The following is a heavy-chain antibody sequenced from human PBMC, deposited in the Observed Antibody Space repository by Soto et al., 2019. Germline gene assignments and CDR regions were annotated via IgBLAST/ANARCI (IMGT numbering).Heavy chain of an antibody. V-gene: IGHV3-23*01. CDR1: GFTFSSYA. Sequence: GGSLRLSCAASGFTFSSYAMSWVRQAPGKGLEWVSAISGSGGSTYYADSVKGRFTISRDNSKNTLYLQMNSLRAEDTAVYYCAKDPMGYSSSSYFDYWGQGTLVTVSS. CDR3: AKDPMGYSSSSYFDY. D-gene: IGHD6-6*01. J-gene: IGHJ4*02. CDR2: ISGSGGST.